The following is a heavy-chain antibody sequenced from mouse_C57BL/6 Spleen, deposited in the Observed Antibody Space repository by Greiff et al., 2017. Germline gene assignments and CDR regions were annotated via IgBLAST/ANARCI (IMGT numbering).Heavy chain of an antibody. V-gene: IGHV1-78*01. D-gene: IGHD1-1*01. CDR3: ARGDYYGSDGFAY. J-gene: IGHJ3*01. CDR2: IYPRDGST. Sequence: VKLVESDAELVKPGASVKISCKVSGYTFTDHTIHWMKQRPEQGLEWIGYIYPRDGSTKYNEKFKGKATLTADKSSSTAYMQLNSLTSEDSAVYFCARGDYYGSDGFAYWGQGTLVTVSA. CDR1: GYTFTDHT.